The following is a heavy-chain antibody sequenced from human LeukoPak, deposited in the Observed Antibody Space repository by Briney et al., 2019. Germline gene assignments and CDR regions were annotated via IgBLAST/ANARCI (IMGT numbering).Heavy chain of an antibody. D-gene: IGHD6-13*01. Sequence: PGGSLRLSCAASGFTFSSYGMHWIRLAPGKGLEWVAFIRNDGSSKYYADSVKGRFTISRDNSKNTLYLQMNSLRAEDTAVYYCAKDVFSSWYFDYWGQGTLVTVSS. J-gene: IGHJ4*02. CDR2: IRNDGSSK. CDR3: AKDVFSSWYFDY. V-gene: IGHV3-30*02. CDR1: GFTFSSYG.